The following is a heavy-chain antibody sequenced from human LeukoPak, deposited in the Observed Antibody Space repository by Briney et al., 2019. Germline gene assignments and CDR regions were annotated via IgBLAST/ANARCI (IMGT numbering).Heavy chain of an antibody. Sequence: ASVKVSCTASGYTFTGYYMHWVRQAPGQGLEWMGWINPNSGGTNYAQKFQGRVTMTRDTSISTAYMELSRLRSDDTAVYYCARGGALWFGELLFPSFDYWGQGTLVTVSS. J-gene: IGHJ4*02. V-gene: IGHV1-2*02. CDR2: INPNSGGT. D-gene: IGHD3-10*01. CDR3: ARGGALWFGELLFPSFDY. CDR1: GYTFTGYY.